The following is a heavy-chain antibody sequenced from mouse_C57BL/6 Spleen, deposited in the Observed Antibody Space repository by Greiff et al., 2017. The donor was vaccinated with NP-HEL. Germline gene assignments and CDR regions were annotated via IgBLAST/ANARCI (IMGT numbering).Heavy chain of an antibody. Sequence: EVQLQQSGPELVKPGDSVKISCKASGYSFTGYFMNWVMQSHGKSLEWIGRINPYNGDTFYNQKFKGKATLTVDKSSSTAHMELRSLTSEDSAVYYCARKKPLYYDYDDWYFDVWGTGTTVTVSS. V-gene: IGHV1-20*01. CDR2: INPYNGDT. D-gene: IGHD2-4*01. CDR1: GYSFTGYF. J-gene: IGHJ1*03. CDR3: ARKKPLYYDYDDWYFDV.